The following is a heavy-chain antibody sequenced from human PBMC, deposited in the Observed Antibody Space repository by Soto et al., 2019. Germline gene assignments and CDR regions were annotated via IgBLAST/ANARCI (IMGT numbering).Heavy chain of an antibody. CDR3: ARPYGSSSWYEGYNWFDP. D-gene: IGHD6-13*01. CDR2: IDPSDSYT. J-gene: IGHJ5*02. CDR1: GYSFTSYW. V-gene: IGHV5-10-1*01. Sequence: GESLKISCKGSGYSFTSYWISWVRQMPGKGLEWMGRIDPSDSYTNYSPSFQGHVTISADKSISTAYLQWSSLKASDTAMYYCARPYGSSSWYEGYNWFDPWGQGTLVTVSS.